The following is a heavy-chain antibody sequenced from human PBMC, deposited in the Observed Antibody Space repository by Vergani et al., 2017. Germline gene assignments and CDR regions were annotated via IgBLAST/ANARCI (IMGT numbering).Heavy chain of an antibody. CDR1: GFTFSSYD. V-gene: IGHV3-13*01. CDR3: ARNSGSYRSYWYFDL. J-gene: IGHJ2*01. CDR2: IGTAGDT. Sequence: EVQLVESGGGLVQPGGSLRLSCAASGFTFSSYDMHWVRQATGKGLEWVSAIGTAGDTYYPGSVKGRFTISRENAKNSVYLQMNSLRAGDTAVYYCARNSGSYRSYWYFDLWGRGTLVTVSS. D-gene: IGHD1-26*01.